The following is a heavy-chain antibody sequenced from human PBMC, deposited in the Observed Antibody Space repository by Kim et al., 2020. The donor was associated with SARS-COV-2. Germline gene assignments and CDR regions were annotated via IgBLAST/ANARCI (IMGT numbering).Heavy chain of an antibody. J-gene: IGHJ6*02. CDR3: ARSSTSCYQACGMDV. D-gene: IGHD2-2*01. CDR1: GYSFTSYW. CDR2: IDPSDSYT. Sequence: GESLKISCKGSGYSFTSYWISWVRQMPGKGLEWMGRIDPSDSYTNYSPSFQGHVTISADKSISTAYLQWSSLKASDTAMYYCARSSTSCYQACGMDVWGQGTTVTVSS. V-gene: IGHV5-10-1*01.